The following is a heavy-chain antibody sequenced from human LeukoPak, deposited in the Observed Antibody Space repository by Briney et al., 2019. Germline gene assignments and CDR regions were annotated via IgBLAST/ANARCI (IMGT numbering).Heavy chain of an antibody. Sequence: ASVKVSCKASGYTFTGYYMHWVRQPPGQGLEWMGWINTNSGGTNYAQKFRGRVTMTRDTSISTAYMELSRLRSDDTAVYYCARDWSVVGATDFDYWGQGTLVTVSS. CDR3: ARDWSVVGATDFDY. D-gene: IGHD1-26*01. CDR2: INTNSGGT. V-gene: IGHV1-2*02. J-gene: IGHJ4*02. CDR1: GYTFTGYY.